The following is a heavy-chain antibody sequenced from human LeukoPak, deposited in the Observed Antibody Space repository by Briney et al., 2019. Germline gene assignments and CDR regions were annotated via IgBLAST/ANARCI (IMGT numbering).Heavy chain of an antibody. CDR1: GYTFTSYY. Sequence: GASVKVSCKASGYTFTSYYMHWVRQAPGQGLEWMGIINPSGGSTSYAQKFQGRVTMTRDMSTSTVYMELSSLRSEDTAVSYCARGDTDYYDSSGYYPDYWGQGTLVTVSS. CDR3: ARGDTDYYDSSGYYPDY. D-gene: IGHD3-22*01. J-gene: IGHJ4*02. CDR2: INPSGGST. V-gene: IGHV1-46*01.